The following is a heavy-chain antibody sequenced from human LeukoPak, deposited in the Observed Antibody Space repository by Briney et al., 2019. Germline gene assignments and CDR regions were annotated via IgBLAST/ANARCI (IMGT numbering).Heavy chain of an antibody. CDR1: GFTFSNYA. J-gene: IGHJ4*02. CDR3: AKDSLFHYYDNKGLEY. CDR2: ISAGGGST. Sequence: GGSLTLSCAASGFTFSNYAMSWVRQAPGKGLEWVSAISAGGGSTYYADSLKGRFTISRDNSKNTLYLQMNSLRAEDTAVYYCAKDSLFHYYDNKGLEYWGQGTLVTVSS. V-gene: IGHV3-23*01. D-gene: IGHD3-22*01.